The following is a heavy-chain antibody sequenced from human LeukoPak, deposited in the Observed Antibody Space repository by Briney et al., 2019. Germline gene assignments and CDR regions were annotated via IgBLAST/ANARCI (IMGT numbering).Heavy chain of an antibody. CDR2: IYTNGGGGTT. CDR1: GFTFSNAW. J-gene: IGHJ6*02. CDR3: TTDSYCSTTTCYASSNYYYGLDA. D-gene: IGHD2-2*01. Sequence: PWGSLRLSCAASGFTFSNAWMTWVRQAPGKGLEWVGRIYTNGGGGTTDYDLKVKCRYNISRDNSKNTLYLKMNSLKTEDTAVYYCTTDSYCSTTTCYASSNYYYGLDAWGQGTSVTVSS. V-gene: IGHV3-15*05.